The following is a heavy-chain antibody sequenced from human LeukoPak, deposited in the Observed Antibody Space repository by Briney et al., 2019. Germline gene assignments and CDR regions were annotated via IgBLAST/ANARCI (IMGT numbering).Heavy chain of an antibody. Sequence: GASVKVSCKASGYTFTSYAISWVRQAPGQGLEWMGWISGHNDDTNYAQRLQGRVTMTTDTSTSTAYMELSSLRSEDTAVYYCATSLEAIGWESDSDAYFRHWGQGTLVTVSS. CDR3: ATSLEAIGWESDSDAYFRH. J-gene: IGHJ1*01. CDR2: ISGHNDDT. D-gene: IGHD1-26*01. V-gene: IGHV1-18*01. CDR1: GYTFTSYA.